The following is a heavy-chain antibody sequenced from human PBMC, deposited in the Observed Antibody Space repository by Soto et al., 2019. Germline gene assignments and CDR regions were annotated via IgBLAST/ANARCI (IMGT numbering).Heavy chain of an antibody. J-gene: IGHJ6*02. D-gene: IGHD3-3*01. CDR2: ISYDGSNK. V-gene: IGHV3-30-3*01. CDR1: GFTFSSYA. CDR3: ARDLYDFWSSYGMDV. Sequence: PGGSLRLSCAASGFTFSSYAMHWFRQAPGKGLEWVAVISYDGSNKYYADSVKGRFTISRDNSKNTLYLQMNSLRAEDTAVYYCARDLYDFWSSYGMDVWGQGTTVTVSS.